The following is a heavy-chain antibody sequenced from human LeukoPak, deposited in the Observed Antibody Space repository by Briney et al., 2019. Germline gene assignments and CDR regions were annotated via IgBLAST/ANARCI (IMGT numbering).Heavy chain of an antibody. CDR2: IYPGDSDT. CDR1: GYSFTSCW. D-gene: IGHD2-8*02. CDR3: ARSLGAWSLDY. Sequence: GGSLKISCRASGYSFTSCWIAGGRQMPGKGLEWMGIIYPGDSDTKYSPCFQGQVTISADTSISTAYLQWSSLKASDTAMYYCARSLGAWSLDYWGQGTRVTVSS. J-gene: IGHJ4*02. V-gene: IGHV5-51*01.